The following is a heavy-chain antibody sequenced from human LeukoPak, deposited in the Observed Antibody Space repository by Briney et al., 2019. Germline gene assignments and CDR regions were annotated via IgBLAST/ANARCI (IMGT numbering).Heavy chain of an antibody. CDR1: GGSISSGTYY. J-gene: IGHJ4*02. D-gene: IGHD2-2*01. CDR2: IDTSETT. CDR3: ARLPPAANGGSFDY. Sequence: SETLSLTCAGSGGSISSGTYYWSWIRQPAGKGLEWIAYIDTSETTNYNPSLKSRVTISVDTSKNHFSLKLSSVTAADTAVYYCARLPPAANGGSFDYWGQGTLVTVSS. V-gene: IGHV4-61*09.